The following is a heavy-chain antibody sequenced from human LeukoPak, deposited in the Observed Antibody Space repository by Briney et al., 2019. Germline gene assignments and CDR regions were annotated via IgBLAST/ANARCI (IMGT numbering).Heavy chain of an antibody. CDR3: ARDTVTDPYYYYGMDV. CDR2: IWYDGSNK. V-gene: IGHV3-33*01. CDR1: GFTFSSYG. D-gene: IGHD4-11*01. Sequence: GGSLRLSCETAGFTFSSYGMHWVRQAPGKGLEWVAVIWYDGSNKYYADSVKGRFTISRDNSKNTLYLQMNSLRAEDTAVYYCARDTVTDPYYYYGMDVWGQGTTVTVSS. J-gene: IGHJ6*02.